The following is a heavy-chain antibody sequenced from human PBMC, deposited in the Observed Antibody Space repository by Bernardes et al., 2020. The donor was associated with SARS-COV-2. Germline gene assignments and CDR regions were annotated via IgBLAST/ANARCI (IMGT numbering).Heavy chain of an antibody. CDR3: ALPPTNYDRYGMDV. CDR1: GYTFTGYY. CDR2: INPNSGGT. Sequence: ASVKVSCKASGYTFTGYYIHWVRQAPGQGLEWMGWINPNSGGTNYAQKFQGRVTMTRYTSISTAYMELRRLRSDDTAVYFCALPPTNYDRYGMDVWGQGTTVTVSS. D-gene: IGHD3-22*01. J-gene: IGHJ6*02. V-gene: IGHV1-2*02.